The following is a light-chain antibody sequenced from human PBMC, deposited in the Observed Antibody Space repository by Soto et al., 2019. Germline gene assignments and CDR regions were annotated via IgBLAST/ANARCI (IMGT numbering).Light chain of an antibody. V-gene: IGKV1-5*03. CDR2: KAS. Sequence: DIQMTQSPSTLSASVGDRVTITCRASQSISSWLAWYQQKPGKAPKLLIYKASSLETGVPSSFSGSGSGTEFTLTISSLQPDDFATYYCQQYNSYPLTFGQGTKLEIK. J-gene: IGKJ2*01. CDR1: QSISSW. CDR3: QQYNSYPLT.